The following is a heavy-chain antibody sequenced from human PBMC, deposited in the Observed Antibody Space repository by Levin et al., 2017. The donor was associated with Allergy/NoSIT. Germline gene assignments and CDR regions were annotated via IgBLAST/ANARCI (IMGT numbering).Heavy chain of an antibody. CDR3: AGLGGDDGIDC. V-gene: IGHV4-34*01. D-gene: IGHD2-21*01. CDR1: GESFSGYY. J-gene: IGHJ4*02. Sequence: SSETLSLTCAVYGESFSGYYWTWIRQPPGKGLEWIGEINHSGSTKYNPSLNGRVTISVDKSKNQFSLKLSSMTAADTGLYYCAGLGGDDGIDCWGQGTLVTVSS. CDR2: INHSGST.